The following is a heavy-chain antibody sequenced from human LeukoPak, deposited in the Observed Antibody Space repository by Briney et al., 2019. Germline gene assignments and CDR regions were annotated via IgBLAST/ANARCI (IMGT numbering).Heavy chain of an antibody. D-gene: IGHD5-18*01. CDR1: GGSFSGYY. CDR3: ARFDGYSYGSLFDY. V-gene: IGHV4-34*01. CDR2: INHSGST. Sequence: SETLSLTCAVYGGSFSGYYWSWIRQPPGKGLEWIGEINHSGSTNYNPSLKSRVTISVDTSKNQFSLKLSSVTAADTAVYYCARFDGYSYGSLFDYWGQGTLVTVSS. J-gene: IGHJ4*02.